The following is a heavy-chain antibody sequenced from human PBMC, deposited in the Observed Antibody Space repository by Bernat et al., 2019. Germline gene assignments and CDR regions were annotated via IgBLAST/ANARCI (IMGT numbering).Heavy chain of an antibody. J-gene: IGHJ4*02. CDR1: GFTFSSYG. CDR3: ARDSSGYSSSKRAPLNY. D-gene: IGHD6-6*01. CDR2: LWYDGSNK. Sequence: QVQLVESGGGVVQLGRSLRLSCAAAGFTFSSYGMHWVRQAPVKGLVWVAVLWYDGSNKYYADSVKGRFTISRDNSKNPLYLQMHSLRAEETAVYYCARDSSGYSSSKRAPLNYWGQGTLVTVSS. V-gene: IGHV3-33*01.